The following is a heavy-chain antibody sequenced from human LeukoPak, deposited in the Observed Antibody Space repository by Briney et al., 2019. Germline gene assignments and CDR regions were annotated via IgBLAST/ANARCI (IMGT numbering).Heavy chain of an antibody. CDR3: ARHKYTSGWYSDY. D-gene: IGHD6-19*01. Sequence: GESLKISCKGSGYSFTSFWIGWVRQMPGKGLEWMGIIYPGDSDTRYSPSFQGQVTISADKSTSTAYLQWSSLKASDTAMYYCARHKYTSGWYSDYWGQGTLVTVSS. CDR1: GYSFTSFW. V-gene: IGHV5-51*01. CDR2: IYPGDSDT. J-gene: IGHJ4*02.